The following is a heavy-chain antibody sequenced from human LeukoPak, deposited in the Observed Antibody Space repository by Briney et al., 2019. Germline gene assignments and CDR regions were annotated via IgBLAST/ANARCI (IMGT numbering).Heavy chain of an antibody. Sequence: GGSLRLSCAASGLTVTGNYMSWVRQAPGKGLECVSVLYSGGSTYYADSVKGRFTISRDNPKNTLFLQMNSLRTEDTAVYYCARVVECGGDSSCYGLDYFDYWGQGTLVTVSS. D-gene: IGHD2-21*01. J-gene: IGHJ4*02. CDR3: ARVVECGGDSSCYGLDYFDY. CDR1: GLTVTGNY. V-gene: IGHV3-66*02. CDR2: LYSGGST.